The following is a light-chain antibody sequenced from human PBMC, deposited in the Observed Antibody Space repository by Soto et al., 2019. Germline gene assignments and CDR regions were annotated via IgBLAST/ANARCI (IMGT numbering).Light chain of an antibody. V-gene: IGLV2-8*01. CDR1: SSDVGGYDY. CDR3: SSYAGSKNVV. Sequence: QSVLTQPPSASGSPGQSVTISCTGTSSDVGGYDYVSWYQQHPGKAPKLMIYEVTKRPSGVPDRFSGSKSGNTASLTVSGLQAEDEADYYCSSYAGSKNVVFGGGTKLTVL. J-gene: IGLJ2*01. CDR2: EVT.